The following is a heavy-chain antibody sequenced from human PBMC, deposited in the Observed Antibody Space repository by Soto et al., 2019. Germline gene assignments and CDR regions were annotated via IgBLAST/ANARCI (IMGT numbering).Heavy chain of an antibody. J-gene: IGHJ4*02. Sequence: EVQLLESGGGLVQPGGSLRLSCAASGFTVTTYAMSWVRQAPGKGLEWVSAISGSGVEKDYADSAKGRFTISRDTSKNTLYLEMNSLRAEDTAIYHCAKSDCDDAKCSVLDYWGLGTLVTVSS. CDR3: AKSDCDDAKCSVLDY. D-gene: IGHD2-21*01. V-gene: IGHV3-23*01. CDR1: GFTVTTYA. CDR2: ISGSGVEK.